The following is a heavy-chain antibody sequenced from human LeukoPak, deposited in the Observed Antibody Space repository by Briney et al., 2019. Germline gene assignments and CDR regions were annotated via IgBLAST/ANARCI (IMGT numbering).Heavy chain of an antibody. V-gene: IGHV1-2*02. CDR1: GYTFTGYY. CDR3: ARIVGTFGGGPDNWFDP. CDR2: INPNSGGA. D-gene: IGHD1-26*01. Sequence: SVKVSCKASGYTFTGYYMHWVRQAPGQGLEWMGWINPNSGGANYAQKFQGRVTMTRDTSISTAYMELSRLRSDDTAVYYCARIVGTFGGGPDNWFDPWGQGTLVTVSS. J-gene: IGHJ5*02.